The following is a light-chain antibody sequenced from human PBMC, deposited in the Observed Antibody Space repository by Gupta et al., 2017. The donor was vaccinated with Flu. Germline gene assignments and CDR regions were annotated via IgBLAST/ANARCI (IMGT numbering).Light chain of an antibody. V-gene: IGLV2-14*01. J-gene: IGLJ1*01. CDR3: SSYTDANTRV. CDR2: EVT. Sequence: QSALTQPVSVSGSSGQSITISCTGTNSDVGGYHFVSWYQHHPGRAPKLLIYEVTKRPSEISDRFSGSKSGNTASLTISGLQPEDEADYFCSSYTDANTRVFGSGSRVTVL. CDR1: NSDVGGYHF.